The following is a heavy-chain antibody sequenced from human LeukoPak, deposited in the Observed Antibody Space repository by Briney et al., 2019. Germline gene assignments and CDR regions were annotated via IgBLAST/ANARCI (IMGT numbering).Heavy chain of an antibody. J-gene: IGHJ3*02. V-gene: IGHV3-53*01. D-gene: IGHD3-10*01. CDR2: IYSGGST. CDR1: GFTVSSNY. CDR3: ASSFGELYVAAFDI. Sequence: PGGSLRLSCAAAGFTVSSNYMSWVRQAPGKGLEWVSVIYSGGSTYYADSVKGRFTISRDNSKNTLYLQMNSLRAEDTAVYYCASSFGELYVAAFDIWGQGTMVTVSS.